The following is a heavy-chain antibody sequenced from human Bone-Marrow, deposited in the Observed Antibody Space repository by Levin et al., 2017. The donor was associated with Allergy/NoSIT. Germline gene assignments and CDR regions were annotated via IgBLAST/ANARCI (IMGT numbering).Heavy chain of an antibody. Sequence: PGGSLRLSCKTSGFIFKNYGFIWVRQAPGQGLEWMGWVSAYNGHTNYALKFHGRVTVSADTSTNTTHMELRSLRSDDTAVYYCARAAQPFTFYDSEGYAYWGQGTLVTVSS. V-gene: IGHV1-18*01. CDR3: ARAAQPFTFYDSEGYAY. CDR1: GFIFKNYG. D-gene: IGHD2/OR15-2a*01. J-gene: IGHJ4*02. CDR2: VSAYNGHT.